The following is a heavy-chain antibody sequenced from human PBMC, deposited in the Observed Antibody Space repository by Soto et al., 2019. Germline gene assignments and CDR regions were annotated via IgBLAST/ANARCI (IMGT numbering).Heavy chain of an antibody. CDR1: GYSFTSYW. CDR3: ARHMYYDILTGPDGFDP. D-gene: IGHD3-9*01. V-gene: IGHV5-51*01. Sequence: GESLKISCKCSGYSFTSYWISWVRQMPGKGLEWMGIIYPGDSDTRYSPSFQGQVTISADKSISTAYLQWSSLKASDTAMYYCARHMYYDILTGPDGFDPWGQGTLVTVSS. J-gene: IGHJ5*02. CDR2: IYPGDSDT.